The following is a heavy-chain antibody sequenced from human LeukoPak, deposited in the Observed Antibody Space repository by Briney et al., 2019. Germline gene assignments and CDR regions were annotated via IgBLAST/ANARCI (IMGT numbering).Heavy chain of an antibody. V-gene: IGHV3-49*04. Sequence: GGSLRLSCTASGFTFGDYAMSWVRQAPGKGLEWVGFIRSKAYGGTIEYAASVKGRFTISRDDSKSIAYLQMNRLKTEDTALYYCTRDPYCRSSSCYWGIDYWGQGTLVTVSS. D-gene: IGHD2-15*01. CDR1: GFTFGDYA. J-gene: IGHJ4*02. CDR2: IRSKAYGGTI. CDR3: TRDPYCRSSSCYWGIDY.